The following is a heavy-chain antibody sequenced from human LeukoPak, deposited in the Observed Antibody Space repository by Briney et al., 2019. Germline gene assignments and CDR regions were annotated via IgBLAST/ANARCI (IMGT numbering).Heavy chain of an antibody. CDR1: GASISSTPSY. V-gene: IGHV4-39*01. Sequence: SETLSLTCTVSGASISSTPSYWGWIRQPPGKGLEWIGSIYYTGTTYYSPSLKSRVTISIDTSHNRFSLRLTSLTAADTALYYCARRMPSSGYSYEFWGLGTLVSVSS. CDR2: IYYTGTT. CDR3: ARRMPSSGYSYEF. D-gene: IGHD6-13*01. J-gene: IGHJ4*02.